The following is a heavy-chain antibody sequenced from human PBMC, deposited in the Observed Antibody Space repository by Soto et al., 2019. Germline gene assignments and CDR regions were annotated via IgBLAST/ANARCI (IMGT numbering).Heavy chain of an antibody. CDR1: GFTFSSYG. Sequence: GGSLRLSCAASGFTFSSYGMHWVRQAPGKGLEWVAVISYDGSNKYYADSVKGRFTISRDNSKNTLYLQMNSLRAEDTAVYYCAKDGRSLWLRIALDVWGQGTTVTVS. V-gene: IGHV3-30*18. J-gene: IGHJ6*02. CDR2: ISYDGSNK. D-gene: IGHD3-10*01. CDR3: AKDGRSLWLRIALDV.